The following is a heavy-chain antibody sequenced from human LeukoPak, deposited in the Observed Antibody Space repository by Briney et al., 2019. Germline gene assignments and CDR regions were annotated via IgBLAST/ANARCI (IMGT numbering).Heavy chain of an antibody. CDR2: IYYSGST. CDR3: ARQDSSGYIDAFDI. D-gene: IGHD3-22*01. J-gene: IGHJ3*02. V-gene: IGHV4-59*01. CDR1: GGSISSYY. Sequence: SETLSLTCTVSGGSISSYYWSWIRQPPGKGLEWIGYIYYSGSTNYNPSLKSRVTISVDTSKNQFSLKLSSVTAADTAVYYCARQDSSGYIDAFDIWGQGTMVTVSS.